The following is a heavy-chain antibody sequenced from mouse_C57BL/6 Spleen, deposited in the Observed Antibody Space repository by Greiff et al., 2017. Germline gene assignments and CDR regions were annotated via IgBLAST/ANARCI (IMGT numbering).Heavy chain of an antibody. CDR1: GYTFTDYY. V-gene: IGHV1-19*01. J-gene: IGHJ2*01. D-gene: IGHD1-1*01. CDR2: INPYNGGT. CDR3: ARDGSSSYYFDY. Sequence: VQLQQSGPVLVKPGASVKMSCKASGYTFTDYYMNWVKQSHGKSLEWIGVINPYNGGTSYNQKFKGKATLTVDKSSSTAYMELNSLTSDDSAVYYCARDGSSSYYFDYWGQGTTLTVSS.